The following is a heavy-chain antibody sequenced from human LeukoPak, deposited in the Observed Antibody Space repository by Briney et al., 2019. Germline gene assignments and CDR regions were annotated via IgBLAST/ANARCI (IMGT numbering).Heavy chain of an antibody. CDR1: GFTFRSFT. CDR2: ISGSGGST. J-gene: IGHJ4*02. Sequence: GGSLRLSCAASGFTFRSFTMSCVRQTPGKGLEWVSTISGSGGSTYLADSVKGRFTISRDNSKNTLYLQMNSLRGEDTAVYYCSKDVVTAAIWGQGTLVTVSS. CDR3: SKDVVTAAI. D-gene: IGHD4-23*01. V-gene: IGHV3-23*01.